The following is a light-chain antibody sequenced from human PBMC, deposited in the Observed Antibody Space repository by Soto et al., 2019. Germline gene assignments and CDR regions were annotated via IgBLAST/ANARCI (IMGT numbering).Light chain of an antibody. CDR3: QQYGSSGT. Sequence: EIVFTQSPGTLSPSTGERATLSCSASQSVSNNYLAWYHQKPGQAPRLLIYAASNRATGIPDRFSGSGSGTDFTLTISXLEPEDVAVYYCQQYGSSGTFGQGTKVDIK. J-gene: IGKJ1*01. V-gene: IGKV3-20*01. CDR2: AAS. CDR1: QSVSNNY.